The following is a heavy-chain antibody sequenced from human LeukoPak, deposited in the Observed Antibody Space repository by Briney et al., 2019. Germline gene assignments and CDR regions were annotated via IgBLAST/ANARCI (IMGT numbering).Heavy chain of an antibody. D-gene: IGHD2-2*02. V-gene: IGHV3-21*04. CDR1: GFTFSSYS. J-gene: IGHJ3*02. CDR2: ISSSSSYI. Sequence: GGSLRLSCAASGFTFSSYSMNWVRQAPGKGLEWVSSISSSSSYIYYADSVKGRFTISRDNAKNSLYLQMNSLRAEDTAVYYCAKGPIYCSSTSCYNGAFDIWGQGTMVTVSS. CDR3: AKGPIYCSSTSCYNGAFDI.